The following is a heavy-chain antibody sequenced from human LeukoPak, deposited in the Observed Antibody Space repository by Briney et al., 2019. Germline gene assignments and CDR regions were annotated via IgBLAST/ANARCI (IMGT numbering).Heavy chain of an antibody. CDR1: GFTFSSYA. CDR3: AKDGPHGSSWYGYFDY. Sequence: GGSLRLSCAASGFTFSSYAMSWVRQAPGKGLERVSTISGSGDTTYHADSVKGRFTISRDNSKNALYLQMNSLRAEDTAVYYCAKDGPHGSSWYGYFDYWGQGTLVTVSS. V-gene: IGHV3-23*01. D-gene: IGHD6-13*01. J-gene: IGHJ4*02. CDR2: ISGSGDTT.